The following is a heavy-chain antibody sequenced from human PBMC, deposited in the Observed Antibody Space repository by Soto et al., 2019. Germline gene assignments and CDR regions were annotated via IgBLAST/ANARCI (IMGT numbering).Heavy chain of an antibody. V-gene: IGHV3-66*01. CDR2: IYSGGST. D-gene: IGHD3-22*01. J-gene: IGHJ4*02. Sequence: GGSLRLSCAASGFTVSSNYMSWVRQAPGKGLEWVSVIYSGGSTYYADSVKGRFTISRDNSKNTLYLQMNSLRAEDTAVYYCAGAWGYYASSGYSFDYWGQGTRVTVSS. CDR1: GFTVSSNY. CDR3: AGAWGYYASSGYSFDY.